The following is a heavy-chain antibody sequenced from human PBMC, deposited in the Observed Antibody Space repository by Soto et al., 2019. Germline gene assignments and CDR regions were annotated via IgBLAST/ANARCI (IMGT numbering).Heavy chain of an antibody. CDR1: GYTFTSYD. Sequence: ASAKVSCKASGYTFTSYDINWVRQATGQGLEWMGWMNPNSGNTGYAQKFQGRVTMTRNTSISTAYMELSSLRSEDTAVYYCARIWEYVDIVATIINYYYYMDVWGKGTTVTVSS. CDR2: MNPNSGNT. CDR3: ARIWEYVDIVATIINYYYYMDV. D-gene: IGHD5-12*01. J-gene: IGHJ6*03. V-gene: IGHV1-8*01.